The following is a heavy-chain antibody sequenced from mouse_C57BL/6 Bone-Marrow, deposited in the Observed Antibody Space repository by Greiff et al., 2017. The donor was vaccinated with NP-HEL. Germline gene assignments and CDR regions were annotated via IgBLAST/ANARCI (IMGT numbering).Heavy chain of an antibody. CDR3: ARWNYDGQPTDY. Sequence: EVKLQQSVAELVRPGASVKLSCTASGFNIKNTYMHWVKQRPEQGLEWIGRIDPANGNTKYAPQFQGKATLTADTSSNTAYLQLSSLTSEDTASYYCARWNYDGQPTDYWGQGTTLTVSS. CDR1: GFNIKNTY. J-gene: IGHJ2*01. CDR2: IDPANGNT. V-gene: IGHV14-3*01. D-gene: IGHD2-3*01.